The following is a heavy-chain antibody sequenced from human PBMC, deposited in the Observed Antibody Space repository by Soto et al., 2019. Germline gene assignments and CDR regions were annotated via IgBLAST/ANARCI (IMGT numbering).Heavy chain of an antibody. D-gene: IGHD2-21*01. Sequence: SETLSLTCTVPGGSISNYYWSWVRQPPGKGLEWIGYIYDSGSTDYNPSLKSRVTISVDTSKNQFSLRLTSVTAADTAVYYCARGNVVPLDYWGQGTLVT. CDR2: IYDSGST. CDR1: GGSISNYY. CDR3: ARGNVVPLDY. J-gene: IGHJ4*02. V-gene: IGHV4-59*01.